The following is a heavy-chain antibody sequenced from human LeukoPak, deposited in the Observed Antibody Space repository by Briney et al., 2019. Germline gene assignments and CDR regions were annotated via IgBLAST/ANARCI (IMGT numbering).Heavy chain of an antibody. CDR1: GFTFRSYE. CDR3: ARRSGRRYEY. J-gene: IGHJ4*02. D-gene: IGHD5-24*01. V-gene: IGHV3-48*03. CDR2: ISGGGEST. Sequence: GGSLRLSCAASGFTFRSYEMNWVRHAPGRGLEWASHISGGGESTVYPDAVKGRFTISRDNAKNSLYLQMNSLRVEDTGVYYCARRSGRRYEYWGQGVLVTVSP.